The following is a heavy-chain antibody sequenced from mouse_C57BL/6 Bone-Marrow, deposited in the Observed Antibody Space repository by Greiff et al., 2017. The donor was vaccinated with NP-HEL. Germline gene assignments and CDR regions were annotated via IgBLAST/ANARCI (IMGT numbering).Heavy chain of an antibody. J-gene: IGHJ1*03. CDR2: ISYSGST. D-gene: IGHD1-1*01. Sequence: EVQLQQSGPGLAKPSQTLSLTCSVTGYSITSDYWNWIRKFPGNKLEYMGYISYSGSTYYNPSLKSRISITRDTSKNQYYLQLISVTTEDTATYYCARYGYYYGSSYWYFDVWGTGTTVTVSS. CDR1: GYSITSDY. CDR3: ARYGYYYGSSYWYFDV. V-gene: IGHV3-8*01.